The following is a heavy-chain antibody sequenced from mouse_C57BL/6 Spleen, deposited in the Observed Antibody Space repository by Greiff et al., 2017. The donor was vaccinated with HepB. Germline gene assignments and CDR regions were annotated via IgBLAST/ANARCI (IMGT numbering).Heavy chain of an antibody. CDR3: AREGYDVVFDV. CDR1: GYSITSGYY. D-gene: IGHD2-2*01. Sequence: ESGPGLVKPSQSLSLTCSVTGYSITSGYYWNWIRQFPGNKLEWMGYISYDGSNNYNPSLKNRISITRDTSKNQFFLKLNSVTTEDTATYYCAREGYDVVFDVWGTGTTVTVSS. V-gene: IGHV3-6*01. J-gene: IGHJ1*03. CDR2: ISYDGSN.